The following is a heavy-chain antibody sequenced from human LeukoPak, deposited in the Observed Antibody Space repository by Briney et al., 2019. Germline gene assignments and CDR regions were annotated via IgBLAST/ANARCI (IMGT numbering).Heavy chain of an antibody. Sequence: KPSETLSLTCTVSGGSISSSSYYWGWIRQPPGKGLEWIGSAYYSGSTYHNPSLKSRVTISVDTSKNQFSLKLSSVSAADSAVYYCARRIQENRMTTANNWFDPWGQGTLVTVSS. CDR1: GGSISSSSYY. CDR3: ARRIQENRMTTANNWFDP. J-gene: IGHJ5*02. D-gene: IGHD4-17*01. CDR2: AYYSGST. V-gene: IGHV4-39*01.